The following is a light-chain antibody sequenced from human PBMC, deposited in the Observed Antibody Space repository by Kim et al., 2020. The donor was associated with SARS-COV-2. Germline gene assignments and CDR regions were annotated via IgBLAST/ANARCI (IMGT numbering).Light chain of an antibody. CDR2: YDR. CDR3: QVWDRSSDHRG. J-gene: IGLJ3*02. CDR1: NSGRKR. V-gene: IGLV3-21*04. Sequence: APGKTARITWGGKNSGRKRVDWYQEKPGQAPVLVIYYDRERPAGMPERFSGVNAGNTATLTISRVEAGDEADYDCQVWDRSSDHRGFGGGTQLTVL.